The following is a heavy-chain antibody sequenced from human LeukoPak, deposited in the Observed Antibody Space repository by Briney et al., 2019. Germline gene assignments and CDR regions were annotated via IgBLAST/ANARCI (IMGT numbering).Heavy chain of an antibody. CDR3: ARDQPPWAVTVPSYFDY. V-gene: IGHV3-7*01. J-gene: IGHJ4*02. Sequence: GGSLRLSCAASGFTFSSYWMSWVRQAPGKGLEWVANIKQDGSEKYYVDSVKGRFTISRDNAKNSLYLQMNSLRAEDTAVYYCARDQPPWAVTVPSYFDYWGQGTLVTVSS. D-gene: IGHD6-19*01. CDR1: GFTFSSYW. CDR2: IKQDGSEK.